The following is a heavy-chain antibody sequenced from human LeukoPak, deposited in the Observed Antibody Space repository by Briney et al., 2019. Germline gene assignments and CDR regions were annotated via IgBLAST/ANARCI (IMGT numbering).Heavy chain of an antibody. J-gene: IGHJ3*02. CDR1: GYTFTSYS. CDR3: ARVRTIFGVVISPDALDI. Sequence: GASVKVSCKASGYTFTSYSISWVRQAPGQRLEWMGWISADNGNTNYAQKLQGRVTMTKDPSTSTSYLELRSLIADDTAVYYCARVRTIFGVVISPDALDIWGQGTLVTVSS. D-gene: IGHD3-3*01. CDR2: ISADNGNT. V-gene: IGHV1-18*01.